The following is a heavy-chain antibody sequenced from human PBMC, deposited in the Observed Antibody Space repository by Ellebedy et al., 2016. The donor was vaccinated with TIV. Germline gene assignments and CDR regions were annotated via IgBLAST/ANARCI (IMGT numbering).Heavy chain of an antibody. Sequence: MPGGSLRLSCAASGFIFSSYGMHWVRQAPGQRLEWMGWINAGNGNTKYSQKFQGRVTITRDTSASTAYMELSSLRSEDTAVYYCARDRDYGTFDYWGQGTLVTVSS. CDR1: GFIFSSYG. V-gene: IGHV1-3*01. D-gene: IGHD4-17*01. CDR2: INAGNGNT. J-gene: IGHJ4*02. CDR3: ARDRDYGTFDY.